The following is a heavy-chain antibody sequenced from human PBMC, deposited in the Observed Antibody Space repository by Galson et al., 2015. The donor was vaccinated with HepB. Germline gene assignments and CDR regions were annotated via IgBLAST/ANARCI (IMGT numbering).Heavy chain of an antibody. V-gene: IGHV1-18*01. CDR1: GGTFSSYA. D-gene: IGHD7-27*01. J-gene: IGHJ3*02. Sequence: VKVSCKASGGTFSSYAISWVRQAPGQGLEWMGWISAYNGNTNYAQKLQGRVTMTTDTSTSTAYMELRSLRSDDTAVYYCARGDLGNDAFDIWGQGTMVTVSS. CDR3: ARGDLGNDAFDI. CDR2: ISAYNGNT.